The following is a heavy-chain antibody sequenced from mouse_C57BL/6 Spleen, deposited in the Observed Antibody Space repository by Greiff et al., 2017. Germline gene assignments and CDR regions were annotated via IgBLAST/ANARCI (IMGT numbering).Heavy chain of an antibody. D-gene: IGHD1-1*01. CDR3: TTCITTVEGVAY. V-gene: IGHV14-4*01. J-gene: IGHJ3*01. Sequence: EVKLQQSGAELVRPGASVKLSCTASGFNIKDDYMHWVKQRPEQGLEWIGWIDPENGDTEYASKFQGKATITADTSSNTAYLQLSSLTSEDTAVYYSTTCITTVEGVAYWGQGTLVTVSA. CDR2: IDPENGDT. CDR1: GFNIKDDY.